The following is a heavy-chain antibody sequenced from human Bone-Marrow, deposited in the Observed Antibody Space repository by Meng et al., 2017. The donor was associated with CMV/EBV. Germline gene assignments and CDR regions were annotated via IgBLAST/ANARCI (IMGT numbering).Heavy chain of an antibody. Sequence: ASVKVSCKASGYTFTGYYMHWVRQAPGQGLEWMGWINPNSGGTNYAQKFQGRVTMTEDTSTDTAYMELSSLRSEDTAVYYCALTGVGPFDYWGQGTLVTVSS. CDR3: ALTGVGPFDY. CDR1: GYTFTGYY. D-gene: IGHD3-3*01. V-gene: IGHV1-2*02. J-gene: IGHJ4*02. CDR2: INPNSGGT.